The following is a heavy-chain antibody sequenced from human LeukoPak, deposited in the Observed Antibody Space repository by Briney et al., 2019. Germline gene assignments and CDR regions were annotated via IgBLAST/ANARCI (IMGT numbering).Heavy chain of an antibody. CDR3: ARADYYGSGSYYTHDYYYYYYMDV. V-gene: IGHV1-69*05. Sequence: SVKVSFKASGGTFISYAISWVRQAPGQGLEWMGGIIPIFGTANYAQKFQGRVTITTDESTSTAYLELSSLRSEDTAVYYCARADYYGSGSYYTHDYYYYYYMDVWGKGTTVTVSS. CDR1: GGTFISYA. CDR2: IIPIFGTA. D-gene: IGHD3-10*01. J-gene: IGHJ6*03.